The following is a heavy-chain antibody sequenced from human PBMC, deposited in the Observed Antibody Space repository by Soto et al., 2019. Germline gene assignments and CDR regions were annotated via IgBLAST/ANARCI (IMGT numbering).Heavy chain of an antibody. D-gene: IGHD4-17*01. CDR1: GFDFGYYT. V-gene: IGHV3-21*02. Sequence: EVQLVESGGRLVKPGESLRLSCVASGFDFGYYTMNWVRQAPGKGLEWVSAISASSSHKYSADSVRGRFTFSRDNANNSLYLQMNNLRVEDTAVYYCARLRSDAFDIWGQGTLVTVSS. CDR2: ISASSSHK. CDR3: ARLRSDAFDI. J-gene: IGHJ3*02.